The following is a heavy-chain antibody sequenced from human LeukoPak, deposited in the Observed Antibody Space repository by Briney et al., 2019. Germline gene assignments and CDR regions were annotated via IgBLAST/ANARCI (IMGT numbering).Heavy chain of an antibody. CDR3: ARAGGAELLLDY. J-gene: IGHJ4*02. CDR1: GGTFSSYA. CDR2: IIPIFGTA. D-gene: IGHD1-26*01. Sequence: SVKVSCKASGGTFSSYAISWVRQAPGQGLEWMGGIIPIFGTANYAQKFQGRVTITADESTSTAYMELGSLRSEDTAVYYCARAGGAELLLDYWGQGTLVTVSS. V-gene: IGHV1-69*13.